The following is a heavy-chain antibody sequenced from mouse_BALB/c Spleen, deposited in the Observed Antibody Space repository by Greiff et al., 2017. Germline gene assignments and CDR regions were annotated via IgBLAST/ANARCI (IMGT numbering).Heavy chain of an antibody. CDR1: GDSITSGY. Sequence: EVKVVESGPSLVKPSQTLSLTCSVTGDSITSGYWNWIRKFPGNKLEYMGYISYSGSTYYNPSLKSRISITRDTSKNQYYLQLNSVTTEDTATYYCARAQWYLYAMDYWGQGTSVTVSS. V-gene: IGHV3-8*02. J-gene: IGHJ4*01. D-gene: IGHD2-1*01. CDR3: ARAQWYLYAMDY. CDR2: ISYSGST.